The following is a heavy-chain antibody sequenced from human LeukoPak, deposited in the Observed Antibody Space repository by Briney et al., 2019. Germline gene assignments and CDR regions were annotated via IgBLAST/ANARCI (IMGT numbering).Heavy chain of an antibody. CDR3: ARKSSGSGGPNQYYFYYGMDV. D-gene: IGHD2-15*01. Sequence: SETLSLTCAVYGGSFSAYYWTWIRQSPGKGLEWIGEINHSGITNYTPSLKSRVTISVDTSKNQFSLNLSSVTAADTAVYYCARKSSGSGGPNQYYFYYGMDVWGQGITVTVSS. CDR1: GGSFSAYY. CDR2: INHSGIT. V-gene: IGHV4-34*01. J-gene: IGHJ6*02.